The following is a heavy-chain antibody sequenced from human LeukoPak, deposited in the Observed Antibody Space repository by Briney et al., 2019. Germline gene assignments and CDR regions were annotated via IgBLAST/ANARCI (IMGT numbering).Heavy chain of an antibody. J-gene: IGHJ4*02. CDR1: GFTFSSYA. CDR3: ARDLNDYGDYEILDY. Sequence: PGGSLRLSCAASGFTFSSYAMHWVRQAPGKGLGYVSAISSNGGSTYYANSVKGRFTIPRDNSKNTLYLQMGSLRAEDMAVYYYARDLNDYGDYEILDYWGQGTLVTVSS. V-gene: IGHV3-64*01. CDR2: ISSNGGST. D-gene: IGHD4-17*01.